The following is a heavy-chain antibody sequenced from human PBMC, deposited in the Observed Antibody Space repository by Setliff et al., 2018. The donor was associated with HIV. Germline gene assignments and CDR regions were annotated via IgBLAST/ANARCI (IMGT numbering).Heavy chain of an antibody. CDR3: ATTTAPAGPFDY. CDR1: GFSISSGYY. V-gene: IGHV4-38-2*01. CDR2: IYYSGST. Sequence: SETLSLTCAVSGFSISSGYYWSWIRQPPGKGLEWIGYIYYSGSTKYNPSLKSRVTISEDAPKNQVSLRLRSVTAADTAIYYCATTTAPAGPFDYWGLGTLVTVSS. J-gene: IGHJ4*02. D-gene: IGHD1-1*01.